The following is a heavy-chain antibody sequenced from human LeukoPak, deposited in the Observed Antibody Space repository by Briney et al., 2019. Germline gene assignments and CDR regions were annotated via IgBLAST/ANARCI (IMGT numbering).Heavy chain of an antibody. D-gene: IGHD4/OR15-4a*01. CDR2: INNDGST. J-gene: IGHJ4*02. CDR1: GGSISSYY. Sequence: SETLSLICTVSGGSISSYYWGWIRQPPGKGLEYIGYINNDGSTNYNPSLKSRVTISLDTSKNQFSLKLSSVIAADTAVYYCATGAVAPKYWGQGTLITVSS. CDR3: ATGAVAPKY. V-gene: IGHV4-59*08.